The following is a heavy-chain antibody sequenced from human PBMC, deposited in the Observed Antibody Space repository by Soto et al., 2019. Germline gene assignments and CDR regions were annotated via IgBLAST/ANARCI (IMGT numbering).Heavy chain of an antibody. CDR3: AKPLEGPSGCLDY. CDR1: GFTFSTYA. D-gene: IGHD6-19*01. J-gene: IGHJ4*02. V-gene: IGHV3-23*01. Sequence: PGGSLRLSCVASGFTFSTYAMSWVRQAPGEGLECVSSISGNGGTTSYADSVKGRFTISRDNSKNTLYLQMNSLRAEDTAVYYCAKPLEGPSGCLDYWGQGTLVTVSS. CDR2: ISGNGGTT.